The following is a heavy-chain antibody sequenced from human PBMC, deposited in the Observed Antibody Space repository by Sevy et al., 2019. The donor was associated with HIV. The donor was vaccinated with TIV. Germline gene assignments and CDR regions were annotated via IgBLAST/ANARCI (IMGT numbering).Heavy chain of an antibody. V-gene: IGHV3-21*01. D-gene: IGHD3-22*01. J-gene: IGHJ6*02. CDR1: GFTFSSYS. CDR3: ARIAGWTGAYSSGYPTPDYYGMDV. Sequence: GSLRLSCAASGFTFSSYSMNWVRQAPGKGLEWVSSISSSSSYIYYADSVKGRFTISRDNAKNSLYLQMNSLRAEDTAVYYCARIAGWTGAYSSGYPTPDYYGMDVWGQGTTVTVSS. CDR2: ISSSSSYI.